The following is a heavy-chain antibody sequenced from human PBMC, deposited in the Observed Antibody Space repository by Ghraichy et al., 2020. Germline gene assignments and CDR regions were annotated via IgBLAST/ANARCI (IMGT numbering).Heavy chain of an antibody. CDR2: ISGSASTI. Sequence: GGSLRLSCAASGFSFSTYSLNWVRQAPGKGLEWVSYISGSASTIYYADSVRGQFTISRDNAKNSLYLQMNSLRDEDSAVYYCARSNYYGSGGYDFYYGLDVWGQGTTVTVSS. CDR3: ARSNYYGSGGYDFYYGLDV. J-gene: IGHJ6*02. D-gene: IGHD3-10*01. CDR1: GFSFSTYS. V-gene: IGHV3-48*02.